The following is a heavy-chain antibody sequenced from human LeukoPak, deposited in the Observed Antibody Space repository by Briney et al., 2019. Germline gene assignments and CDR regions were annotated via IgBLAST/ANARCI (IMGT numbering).Heavy chain of an antibody. J-gene: IGHJ4*02. Sequence: PGRSLRLSCAASGFTFSSYGMHWVRQAPGKGLEWVAVISYDGSNKYYADSVKGRFTISRDNSKNTLYLQMNRLRAEDTAVYYCAKDRREYSYGSFDYWGQGTLVTVSS. CDR2: ISYDGSNK. CDR3: AKDRREYSYGSFDY. D-gene: IGHD5-18*01. V-gene: IGHV3-30*18. CDR1: GFTFSSYG.